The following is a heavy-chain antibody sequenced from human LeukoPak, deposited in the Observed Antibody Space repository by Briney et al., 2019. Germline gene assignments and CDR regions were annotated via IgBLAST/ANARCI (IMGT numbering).Heavy chain of an antibody. Sequence: SQTLSLTCAIPGDSVSDNAATWNWIRQSPSRGLEWLGRTYYRSKWYSDYAVSVKSRITINPDTSKNQFSLQLNSVTPEDTAVYYCARGSAVAGIPFDPWGQGTLVTVSS. CDR3: ARGSAVAGIPFDP. V-gene: IGHV6-1*01. CDR1: GDSVSDNAAT. J-gene: IGHJ5*02. CDR2: TYYRSKWYS. D-gene: IGHD6-19*01.